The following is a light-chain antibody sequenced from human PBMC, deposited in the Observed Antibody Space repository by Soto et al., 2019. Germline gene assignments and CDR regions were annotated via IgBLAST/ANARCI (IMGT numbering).Light chain of an antibody. J-gene: IGKJ1*01. CDR3: QQYGSTPRT. Sequence: EIVLTQSPATLSLSPGERATLSCRASQSVSSYLAWYQQKPGQAPRLLIYDASRRATGIPDRFSGSGSGTDFTLTISRLEPEDFAVYYCQQYGSTPRTFGQGTRWIS. V-gene: IGKV3-20*01. CDR2: DAS. CDR1: QSVSSY.